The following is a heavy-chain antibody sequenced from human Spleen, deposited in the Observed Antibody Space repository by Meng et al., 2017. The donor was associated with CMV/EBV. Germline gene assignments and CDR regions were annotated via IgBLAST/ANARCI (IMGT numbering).Heavy chain of an antibody. CDR2: FDPEDGET. D-gene: IGHD2-2*01. J-gene: IGHJ5*02. CDR3: ATLLGYCSSTSCYTSSNWFDP. Sequence: ASVKVSCKVSGYTLTELSMHWVRQAPGKGLEWMGGFDPEDGETIYAQKFQGRVTMTEDTSTDTACMELSSLRSEDTAVYYCATLLGYCSSTSCYTSSNWFDPWGQGTLVTVSS. CDR1: GYTLTELS. V-gene: IGHV1-24*01.